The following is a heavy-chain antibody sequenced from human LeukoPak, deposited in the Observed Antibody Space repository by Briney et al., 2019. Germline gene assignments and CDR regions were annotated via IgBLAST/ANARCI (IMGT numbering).Heavy chain of an antibody. J-gene: IGHJ4*02. D-gene: IGHD3-10*01. V-gene: IGHV3-30*18. CDR3: AKRGVVIRAVIIVGFHKEAYYFDY. Sequence: GGSLRLSCAASGFTFSSYSMNWARQAPGKGLEWVAVISYDGSNKYYADSVKGRFTISRDNSKNTLYLQMNSLRAEDTAVYFCAKRGVVIRAVIIVGFHKEAYYFDYWGQGALVTVSS. CDR1: GFTFSSYS. CDR2: ISYDGSNK.